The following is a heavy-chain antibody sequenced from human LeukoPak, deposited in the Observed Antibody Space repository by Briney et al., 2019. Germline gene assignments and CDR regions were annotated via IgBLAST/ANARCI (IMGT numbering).Heavy chain of an antibody. V-gene: IGHV3-74*01. J-gene: IGHJ6*04. CDR3: ARGGAVAGIMDV. D-gene: IGHD6-13*01. Sequence: GGSMRLSCAASRFTFSSYWMHWVRQAPGKGLVWVSRINSDGSSTTYADSVKGRFTISRDNAKNTLYLQMDSLRAEDTAVYYCARGGAVAGIMDVWGKGATVTVSS. CDR2: INSDGSST. CDR1: RFTFSSYW.